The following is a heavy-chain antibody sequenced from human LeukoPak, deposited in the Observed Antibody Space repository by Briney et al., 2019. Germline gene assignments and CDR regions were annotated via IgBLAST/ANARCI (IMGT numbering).Heavy chain of an antibody. D-gene: IGHD6-13*01. CDR1: GDSVSSNSAA. CDR2: TYYRSKWYN. CDR3: AREARITGIAAAGTGFDP. J-gene: IGHJ5*02. V-gene: IGHV6-1*01. Sequence: SQTLSLTCAISGDSVSSNSAAWNWIRQSPSRGLEWLGRTYYRSKWYNDYAVAVKSRITINPDTSKNQFPLQLNSVTPEDTAVYYCAREARITGIAAAGTGFDPWGQGTLVTVSS.